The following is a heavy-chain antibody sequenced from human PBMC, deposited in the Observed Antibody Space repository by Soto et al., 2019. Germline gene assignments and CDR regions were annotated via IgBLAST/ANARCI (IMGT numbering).Heavy chain of an antibody. CDR3: ARWSNNKVVDP. J-gene: IGHJ5*02. D-gene: IGHD1-1*01. Sequence: QVQLVESGGGVVQPGRSLRLSCAASGFTFRNHGMHWVRQAPGKGLEWVAVIWYDGSNQYYAESVKGRFTISRDNSKDTMYVQMNSLRDEGTAVYYCARWSNNKVVDPWGQGTLVTVSS. V-gene: IGHV3-33*01. CDR2: IWYDGSNQ. CDR1: GFTFRNHG.